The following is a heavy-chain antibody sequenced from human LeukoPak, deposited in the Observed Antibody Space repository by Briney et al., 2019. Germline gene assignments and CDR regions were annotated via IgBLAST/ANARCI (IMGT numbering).Heavy chain of an antibody. Sequence: GGSLRLSCAASGFTFSSYWMSWVRQAPGKGLEWVANIKQDGSEKYYVDSVKGRFTISRDNAKNSLYLQMNSLRAEDTAVYYCAREDLIAAFVGASTPSFDYWGQGTLVTVSS. CDR2: IKQDGSEK. V-gene: IGHV3-7*01. J-gene: IGHJ4*02. CDR3: AREDLIAAFVGASTPSFDY. CDR1: GFTFSSYW. D-gene: IGHD6-6*01.